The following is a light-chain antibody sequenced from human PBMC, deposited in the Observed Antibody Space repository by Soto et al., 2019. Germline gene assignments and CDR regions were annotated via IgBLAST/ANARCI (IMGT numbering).Light chain of an antibody. CDR3: LRDYSYPRT. CDR2: SAS. Sequence: AIQMTQSPSSLSASVGDRVIITCRASQGIRNDLGWYQDKPGKAPKLLIYSASSLQTEVPSRFSGSGSGTYFTLTITSLQPEDSATYYCLRDYSYPRTFGQGTKVEIK. CDR1: QGIRND. J-gene: IGKJ1*01. V-gene: IGKV1-6*01.